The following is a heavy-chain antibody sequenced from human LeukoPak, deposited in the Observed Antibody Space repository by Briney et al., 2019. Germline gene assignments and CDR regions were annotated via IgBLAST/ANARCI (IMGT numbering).Heavy chain of an antibody. J-gene: IGHJ4*02. CDR3: AKVLGPTTVVPRIYFDY. Sequence: GGSLRLSCAASGFTFSSYAMSWVRQAPGKGLEWVSAISGSGGSTYYADSAKGRFTISRDNSKNTLYLQMNSLRAEDTAVYYCAKVLGPTTVVPRIYFDYWGQGTLVTVSS. V-gene: IGHV3-23*01. CDR1: GFTFSSYA. CDR2: ISGSGGST. D-gene: IGHD4-23*01.